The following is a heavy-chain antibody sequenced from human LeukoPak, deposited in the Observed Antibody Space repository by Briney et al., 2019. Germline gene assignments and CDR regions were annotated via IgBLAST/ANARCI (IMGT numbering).Heavy chain of an antibody. D-gene: IGHD1-14*01. CDR1: GGSIRPYY. V-gene: IGHV4-59*08. Sequence: SETLSLTCSVSGGSIRPYYWSWIRQPPGKGLEWIGYVYYSGGTDYNPSFKSRITISVDISKNQFSLKLRAVTAEDTAMYYCARHRTTSDLYINRSLDSWGQGALVTVS. J-gene: IGHJ4*02. CDR2: VYYSGGT. CDR3: ARHRTTSDLYINRSLDS.